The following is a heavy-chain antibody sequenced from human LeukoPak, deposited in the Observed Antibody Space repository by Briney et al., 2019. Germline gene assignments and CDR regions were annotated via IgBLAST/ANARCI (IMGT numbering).Heavy chain of an antibody. CDR3: ARDPKAYDSYYFDY. V-gene: IGHV3-33*01. D-gene: IGHD3-3*01. Sequence: PGGSLRLSRAASGFTFSSYGMHWVRQAPGKGLEWVAVIWYDGSNKYYADSVKGRFTISRDNSKNTLYLQMNSLRAEDTAVYYCARDPKAYDSYYFDYWGQGTLVTVSS. CDR1: GFTFSSYG. J-gene: IGHJ4*02. CDR2: IWYDGSNK.